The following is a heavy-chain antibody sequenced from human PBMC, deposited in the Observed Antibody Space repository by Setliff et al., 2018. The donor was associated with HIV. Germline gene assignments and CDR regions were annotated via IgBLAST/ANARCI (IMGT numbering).Heavy chain of an antibody. CDR3: AREDGSNSHDTFEI. J-gene: IGHJ3*02. Sequence: SETLSLTCTVSGGSISNDYWHWIRQSPGRGLEWIGYIYYTGSTNYNPSLKSRVAMSVDSSNRQFSLKLTSVTPADTAIYYCAREDGSNSHDTFEIWGQGILVTVSS. D-gene: IGHD1-1*01. V-gene: IGHV4-59*01. CDR1: GGSISNDY. CDR2: IYYTGST.